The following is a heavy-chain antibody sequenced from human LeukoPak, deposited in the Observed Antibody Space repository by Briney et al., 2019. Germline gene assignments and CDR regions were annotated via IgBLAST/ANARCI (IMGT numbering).Heavy chain of an antibody. CDR1: GFIFSTYE. V-gene: IGHV3-48*03. D-gene: IGHD2-2*01. CDR3: ATDVPAVTIFGY. J-gene: IGHJ4*02. CDR2: ISTSGSTI. Sequence: PGGSLRLSCAASGFIFSTYEMHWVRQAPGKGLEWVSYISTSGSTIYYADSVKGRFTISRDNAKNTLYLQMNSLRAEDTAVYYCATDVPAVTIFGYWGQGTLVTVSS.